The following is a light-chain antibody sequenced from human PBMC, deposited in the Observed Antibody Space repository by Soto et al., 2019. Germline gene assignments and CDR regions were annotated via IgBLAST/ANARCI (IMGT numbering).Light chain of an antibody. Sequence: QSVLTQPPSASGSPGQSVTISCTGTSSEVGGYNYVSWYQQHPGKAPKLIIYEVYKRPSGVPDRFSGSKSGNTAALTVSGLQAEDEADYYCSSYVGTNRYVFGTGTKVTVL. J-gene: IGLJ1*01. CDR2: EVY. V-gene: IGLV2-8*01. CDR3: SSYVGTNRYV. CDR1: SSEVGGYNY.